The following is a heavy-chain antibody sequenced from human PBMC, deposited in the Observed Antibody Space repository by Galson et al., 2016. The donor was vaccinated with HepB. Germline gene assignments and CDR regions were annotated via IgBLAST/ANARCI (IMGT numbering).Heavy chain of an antibody. CDR2: IRKRANTDT. D-gene: IGHD2-15*01. CDR3: ARPGGWSEYFDY. V-gene: IGHV3-72*01. CDR1: GFSVTDYY. J-gene: IGHJ4*02. Sequence: SLRLSCAASGFSVTDYYMDWVRQAQGKGLEWVGRIRKRANTDTYAASVKGRFTISRDDSKNTAYLQMNSLKTEDTAVYYCARPGGWSEYFDYWGQGTLVTVSS.